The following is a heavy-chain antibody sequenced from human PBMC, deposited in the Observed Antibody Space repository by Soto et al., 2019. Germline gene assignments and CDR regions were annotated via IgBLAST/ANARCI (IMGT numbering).Heavy chain of an antibody. CDR2: IMPIIGTA. CDR3: ARDLEFRDGNISHLHY. V-gene: IGHV1-69*01. D-gene: IGHD3-10*01. Sequence: QVQLVQSGAEVKKPGSSVKVSCKASGGTFSSHVFNWVRQAPGQGLEWMGGIMPIIGTANYAQKFQGRVTITADESTSTADMELSSLRSEDTAVYYCARDLEFRDGNISHLHYWGQGTLVTVSS. J-gene: IGHJ4*02. CDR1: GGTFSSHV.